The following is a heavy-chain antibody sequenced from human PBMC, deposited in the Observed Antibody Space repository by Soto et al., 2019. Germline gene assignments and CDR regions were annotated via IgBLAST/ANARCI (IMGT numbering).Heavy chain of an antibody. CDR1: GYTFTSYG. Sequence: ASVKVSCKASGYTFTSYGIHWVRRAPGQRLEWMGWINAANGDTKYSPKFQGRVTITRDTSASTAYMELSSLRSEDTAVYYCVRRHVSATGIDWFDPWGQGTLVTVSS. V-gene: IGHV1-3*01. J-gene: IGHJ5*02. CDR3: VRRHVSATGIDWFDP. CDR2: INAANGDT. D-gene: IGHD6-13*01.